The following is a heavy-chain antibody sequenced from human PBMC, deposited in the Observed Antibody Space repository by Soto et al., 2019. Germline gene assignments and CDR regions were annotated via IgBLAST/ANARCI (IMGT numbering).Heavy chain of an antibody. J-gene: IGHJ4*01. V-gene: IGHV6-1*01. CDR2: TYYRSKWYN. CDR3: ARCYYDIRGLGWRCDY. CDR1: GDSVSSTSAA. Sequence: SQTLSLTFVISGDSVSSTSAAWDWIRQSPSRGLEWLGRTYYRSKWYNEYLASLRSRITVSADTSKNLFSLQLNSVTPEDSAVYHCARCYYDIRGLGWRCDYWSNGTWVTV. D-gene: IGHD3-22*01.